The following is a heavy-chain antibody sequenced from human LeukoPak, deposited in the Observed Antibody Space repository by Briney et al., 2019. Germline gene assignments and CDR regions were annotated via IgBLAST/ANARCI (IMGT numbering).Heavy chain of an antibody. CDR2: IYHGGST. V-gene: IGHV4-30-2*01. CDR1: GGSISSGGYS. D-gene: IGHD2-15*01. Sequence: PSETLSLTCAVSGGSISSGGYSWSWIRQPPGKGLEWIGYIYHGGSTYYNPSLKSRVTISVDRSKNQFSLNLSSVTAADTAVYYCAREGYCSGGSCDNWFDPWGQGTLVTVSS. J-gene: IGHJ5*02. CDR3: AREGYCSGGSCDNWFDP.